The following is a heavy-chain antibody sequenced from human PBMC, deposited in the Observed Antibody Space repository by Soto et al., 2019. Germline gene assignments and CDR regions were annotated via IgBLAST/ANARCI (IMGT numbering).Heavy chain of an antibody. D-gene: IGHD4-4*01. CDR2: IDPSDSYT. CDR1: GYSFTSYW. Sequence: GESLKISCKGSGYSFTSYWISWVRQMPGKGLEWMGRIDPSDSYTNYSPSFQGHVTISADKSISTAYLQWSSLMASDTAMYYCASDSNSFYYYGMDVWGQGTTVTVSS. CDR3: ASDSNSFYYYGMDV. J-gene: IGHJ6*02. V-gene: IGHV5-10-1*01.